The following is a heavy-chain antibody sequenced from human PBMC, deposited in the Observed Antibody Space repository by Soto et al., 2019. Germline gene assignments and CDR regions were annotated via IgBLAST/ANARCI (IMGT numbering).Heavy chain of an antibody. V-gene: IGHV4-59*01. CDR2: IFYSSLT. D-gene: IGHD3-10*02. J-gene: IGHJ4*02. CDR3: VKLVRDDVRRSDLDH. Sequence: SETLSLTCTVSGGSISNYYWSWIRQPPGKGLEWIGYIFYSSLTNYNPSLKSRVTISVDTSKNQFSLNLNSVTAADTAVYYCVKLVRDDVRRSDLDHWGQGTLVTVSS. CDR1: GGSISNYY.